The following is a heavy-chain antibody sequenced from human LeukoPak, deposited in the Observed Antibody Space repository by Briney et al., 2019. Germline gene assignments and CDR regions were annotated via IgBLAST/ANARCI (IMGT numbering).Heavy chain of an antibody. Sequence: SETLSLTCSVSGDDISSSNWWTWVRQPPQKGLEWIGEVYHSGSMNYNPSLKSRIYMSVDKSQNRFSLRLTSVTAADTAVYFCARVSGSGLYFKSFDPWGQGTLVIVSS. V-gene: IGHV4-4*02. CDR1: GDDISSSNW. D-gene: IGHD3-10*01. CDR2: VYHSGSM. CDR3: ARVSGSGLYFKSFDP. J-gene: IGHJ5*01.